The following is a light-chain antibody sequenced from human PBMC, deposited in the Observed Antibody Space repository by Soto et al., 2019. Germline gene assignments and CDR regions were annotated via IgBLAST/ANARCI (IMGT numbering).Light chain of an antibody. Sequence: IVMTQSPATLSVSPGEGVTLSCRASQSVRSHLAWYQQKPGQPPRLLIYGASTRATGIPARFSGSGSGTEFTLTISGLQSEDFAVYNCQQYNNWPYTFGQGTRLEIK. CDR1: QSVRSH. J-gene: IGKJ5*01. V-gene: IGKV3-15*01. CDR2: GAS. CDR3: QQYNNWPYT.